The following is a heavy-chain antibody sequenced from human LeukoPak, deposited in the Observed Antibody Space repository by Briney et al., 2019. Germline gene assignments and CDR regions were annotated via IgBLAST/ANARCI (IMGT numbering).Heavy chain of an antibody. CDR3: ARHPHLGRAARRYFDY. V-gene: IGHV4-59*08. D-gene: IGHD6-6*01. J-gene: IGHJ4*02. CDR1: GGSISSYY. Sequence: PSETLSLTCTVSGGSISSYYWSWIRQPPGKGLEWFGYIYYSGSTNYNPSLKSRVTISVDTSKNQFSLKLSSVTAADTAVYYCARHPHLGRAARRYFDYWGQGTLVTVSS. CDR2: IYYSGST.